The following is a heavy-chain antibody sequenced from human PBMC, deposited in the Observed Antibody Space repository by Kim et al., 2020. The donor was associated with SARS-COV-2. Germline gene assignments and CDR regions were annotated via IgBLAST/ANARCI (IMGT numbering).Heavy chain of an antibody. Sequence: KSRLTISVDTSKDQFSLKLSSVTAADTAVYYCARGGIVVVVAATPGWFDPWGQGTLVTVSS. V-gene: IGHV4-34*01. CDR3: ARGGIVVVVAATPGWFDP. D-gene: IGHD2-15*01. J-gene: IGHJ5*02.